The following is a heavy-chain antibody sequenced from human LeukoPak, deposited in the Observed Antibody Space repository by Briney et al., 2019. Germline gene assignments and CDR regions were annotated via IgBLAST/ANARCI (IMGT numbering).Heavy chain of an antibody. CDR2: INPSGGST. D-gene: IGHD2-8*02. V-gene: IGHV1-46*01. Sequence: ASVKVSCKASGYTFTSYYMHWVRQAPGQGLEWTGIINPSGGSTSYAQKFQGRVTMTRDTSTSTVYMELSSPRSEDTAVYYCARDPTGGSYYYGMDVWGQGTTVTVSS. CDR3: ARDPTGGSYYYGMDV. J-gene: IGHJ6*02. CDR1: GYTFTSYY.